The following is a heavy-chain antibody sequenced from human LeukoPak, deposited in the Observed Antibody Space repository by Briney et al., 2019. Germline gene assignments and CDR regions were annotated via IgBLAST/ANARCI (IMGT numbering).Heavy chain of an antibody. D-gene: IGHD5-12*01. Sequence: PSQTLSLTCAVSGDSISSGSYYWSWIRQPAGKGLEWIGRIYTNGGTNYKPSLKSRVSISVDTSKNQFSLKLSSVTAADTAVYYCARHRYSAYASSDYWGQGTLVTVSS. CDR2: IYTNGGT. V-gene: IGHV4-61*02. CDR1: GDSISSGSYY. J-gene: IGHJ4*02. CDR3: ARHRYSAYASSDY.